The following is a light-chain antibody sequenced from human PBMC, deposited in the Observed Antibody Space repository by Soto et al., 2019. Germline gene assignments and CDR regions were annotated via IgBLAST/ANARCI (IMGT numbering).Light chain of an antibody. CDR2: AAS. V-gene: IGKV1-33*01. Sequence: DIQMTQSPSSLSASVGDAVTITCRAGHSIGTYLSWYQLKPGKPPRLLIYAASSLQTGVPSRFSGSGSGTNFTLTIISLQPEDVATYYCQQYDNLPPAATFGPGTRVDIK. J-gene: IGKJ3*01. CDR3: QQYDNLPPAAT. CDR1: HSIGTY.